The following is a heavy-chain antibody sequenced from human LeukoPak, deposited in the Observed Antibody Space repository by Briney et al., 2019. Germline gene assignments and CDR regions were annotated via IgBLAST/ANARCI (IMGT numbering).Heavy chain of an antibody. CDR3: AKDRHAPGRYCSSTSCYPFDS. CDR2: ISKDGINK. D-gene: IGHD2-2*01. CDR1: GLTFSTYV. Sequence: GGSLRLSCTASGLTFSTYVMHWVRQAPGKGLEWVAVISKDGINKYYADAVKGRVTISRDNSKNTLYLQMNSLRAEATAIYYCAKDRHAPGRYCSSTSCYPFDSWGQGTLVTVSS. J-gene: IGHJ5*01. V-gene: IGHV3-30*04.